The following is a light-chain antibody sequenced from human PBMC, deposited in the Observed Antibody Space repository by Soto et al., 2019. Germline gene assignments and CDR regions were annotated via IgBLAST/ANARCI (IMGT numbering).Light chain of an antibody. CDR1: YSNIETNY. CDR2: DNT. V-gene: IGLV1-51*01. Sequence: QSVLTQRPSISATPGQKVTISCSGGYSNIETNYVSWYQQLPGTAPKLLIYDNTERPSGIPDRFSGSKSGSSATLGITGLQTGDEADYYCGTWDSSLSAGVFGTGTKVTVL. CDR3: GTWDSSLSAGV. J-gene: IGLJ1*01.